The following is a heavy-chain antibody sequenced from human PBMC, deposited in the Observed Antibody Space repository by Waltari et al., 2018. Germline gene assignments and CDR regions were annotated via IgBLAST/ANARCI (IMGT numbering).Heavy chain of an antibody. Sequence: QVQLQESGPGLVKPSEPLSLTCTVSGGSIRSHYWSWIRQPPGKGLEWIGYIYYSGSTNYNPSLKSRVTISVDTSKNQFSLKLSSVTAADTAVYYCARETYYFDYWGQGTLVTVSS. CDR3: ARETYYFDY. CDR1: GGSIRSHY. CDR2: IYYSGST. J-gene: IGHJ4*02. V-gene: IGHV4-59*11.